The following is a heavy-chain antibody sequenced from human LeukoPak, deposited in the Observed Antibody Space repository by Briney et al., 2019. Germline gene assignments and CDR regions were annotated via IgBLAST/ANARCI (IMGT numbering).Heavy chain of an antibody. CDR3: ARDAYAAITMIVVVGGAFDI. CDR1: GGSISSYY. D-gene: IGHD3-22*01. J-gene: IGHJ3*02. Sequence: SETLSLTCTVSGGSISSYYWSWIRQPAGKGLEWIGRIYTSGSTNYNPSLKSRVTMSVDTSKNQFSLKLSSVTAADTAVYYCARDAYAAITMIVVVGGAFDIWGQGTMVTVSS. V-gene: IGHV4-4*07. CDR2: IYTSGST.